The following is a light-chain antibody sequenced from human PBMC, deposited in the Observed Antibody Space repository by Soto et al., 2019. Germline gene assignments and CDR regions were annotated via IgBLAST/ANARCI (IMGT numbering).Light chain of an antibody. CDR3: QQYATSPPT. J-gene: IGKJ1*01. CDR1: QSVSSSY. Sequence: EIVLTQSPGTLSLSPGERATLSCRASQSVSSSYLAWYQQKPGQAPRLLSYGASSRATGIPDRFSGSGSGTDFTLTISRLEPEDFAVYYCQQYATSPPTFGQGTKVDIK. V-gene: IGKV3-20*01. CDR2: GAS.